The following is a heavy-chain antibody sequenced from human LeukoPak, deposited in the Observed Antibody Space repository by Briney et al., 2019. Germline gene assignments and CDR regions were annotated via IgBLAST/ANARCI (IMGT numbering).Heavy chain of an antibody. J-gene: IGHJ4*02. V-gene: IGHV3-30*02. Sequence: PGGSLRLSCEASGSTFSSYGMQWVRQAPGKGLEWVAFIGYDGNKIYYADSVKDRFTISRDNSKNTLYLQMNSLKSEDTAVYYCAKDHKREGNRYFDYWGQGTLVTVSS. CDR2: IGYDGNKI. CDR1: GSTFSSYG. CDR3: AKDHKREGNRYFDY.